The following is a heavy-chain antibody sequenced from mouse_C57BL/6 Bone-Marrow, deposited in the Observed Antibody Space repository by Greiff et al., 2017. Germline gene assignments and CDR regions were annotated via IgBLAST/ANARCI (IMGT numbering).Heavy chain of an antibody. CDR2: ISSGGSYT. J-gene: IGHJ3*01. V-gene: IGHV5-6*01. CDR3: ARRGVLRFLFAY. Sequence: EVQLVESGGDLVKPGGSLKLSCAASGFTFSSYGMSWVRQTPDKRLEWVATISSGGSYTYYPDSVKGRFTISRDNAKNTLYLQMSSLKSEDTAMYYCARRGVLRFLFAYWGQGTLVTVSA. CDR1: GFTFSSYG. D-gene: IGHD1-1*01.